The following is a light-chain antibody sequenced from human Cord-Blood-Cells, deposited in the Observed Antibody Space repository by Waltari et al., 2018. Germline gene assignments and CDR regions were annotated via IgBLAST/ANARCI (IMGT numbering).Light chain of an antibody. J-gene: IGKJ2*01. CDR1: QSLLHSNGYNY. CDR2: LGS. CDR3: MQALQTPYT. Sequence: DIVMTQSPLSLPVTPGEPASISCRSSQSLLHSNGYNYLDCYLQKPGQSPQLLIYLGSNRASGIPDRFSGSGSGTDFTLKISRVEAEDVGVYYCMQALQTPYTFGQGTKL. V-gene: IGKV2-28*01.